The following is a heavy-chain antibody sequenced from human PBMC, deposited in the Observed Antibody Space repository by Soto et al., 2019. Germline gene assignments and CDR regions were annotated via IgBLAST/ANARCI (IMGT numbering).Heavy chain of an antibody. J-gene: IGHJ4*02. D-gene: IGHD3-10*02. V-gene: IGHV4-59*01. CDR1: GGSISSYY. CDR3: ATRPPGGAYVGGFAY. CDR2: VYHSGTT. Sequence: PSETLSLTCTVSGGSISSYYWSWIRQSPGKGPEWIGYVYHSGTTNYNPSLESRVTMSLDMSKNQFSLKLNAVTAADTAVYYCATRPPGGAYVGGFAYWSQGTLVTVSS.